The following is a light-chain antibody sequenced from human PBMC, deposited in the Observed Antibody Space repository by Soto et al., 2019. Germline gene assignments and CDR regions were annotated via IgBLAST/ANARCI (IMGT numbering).Light chain of an antibody. CDR2: DVS. Sequence: QSALTQPRSVSGSPGQSVTISCTGTSSDVGGYNYVSWYQQHPGKAPKLMIYDVSKRPSGVPDRFSGSKSGNTASLTISGLQAEDEADCYCCSSLVFGTGTKVTVL. V-gene: IGLV2-11*01. CDR3: CSSLV. J-gene: IGLJ1*01. CDR1: SSDVGGYNY.